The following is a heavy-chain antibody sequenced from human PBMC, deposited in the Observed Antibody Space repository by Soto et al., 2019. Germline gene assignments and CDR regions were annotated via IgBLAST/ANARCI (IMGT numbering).Heavy chain of an antibody. D-gene: IGHD3-10*01. CDR1: GFTFSSYA. J-gene: IGHJ6*02. CDR3: ARDKVGEEELLPRLFGYYYYGTDL. V-gene: IGHV3-30-3*01. CDR2: ISYDGSNK. Sequence: GGSLRLSCAASGFTFSSYAMHWVRQAPGKGLEWVAVISYDGSNKYYADSVKGRFTISRDNSKNTLYLQMNSLRAEDTAVYYCARDKVGEEELLPRLFGYYYYGTDLWGQGTTVTVSS.